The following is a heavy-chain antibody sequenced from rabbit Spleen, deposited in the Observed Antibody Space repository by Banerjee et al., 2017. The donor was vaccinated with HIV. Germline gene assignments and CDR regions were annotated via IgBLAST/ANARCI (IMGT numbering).Heavy chain of an antibody. D-gene: IGHD8-1*01. J-gene: IGHJ6*01. Sequence: QEQLEESGGDLVKPEGSLTLTCTASGFSFSSSYWIYWVRQAPGKGLEWIGYIDPVFGITIYANSVKGRFTISRDNAQNTVFLQLNSLTAADTAAYFCVRDGAGGSYFALWGPGTLVTVS. CDR1: GFSFSSSYW. V-gene: IGHV1S45*01. CDR2: IDPVFGIT. CDR3: VRDGAGGSYFAL.